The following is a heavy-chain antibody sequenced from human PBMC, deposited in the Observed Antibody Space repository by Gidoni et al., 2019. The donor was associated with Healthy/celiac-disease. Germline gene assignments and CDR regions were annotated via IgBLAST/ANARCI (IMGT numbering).Heavy chain of an antibody. CDR1: GFTFSSYC. Sequence: EVQLVESGGGLVKPGGSLSLYCPASGFTFSSYCMNWVRQAPGKGVEWVSSISSSSSYIYYADSVKGRFTISRDNAKNALYLQMNSLRAEDTAVYYCARDSMGYSSGWYYWGQGTLVTVSS. CDR2: ISSSSSYI. J-gene: IGHJ4*02. CDR3: ARDSMGYSSGWYY. D-gene: IGHD6-19*01. V-gene: IGHV3-21*01.